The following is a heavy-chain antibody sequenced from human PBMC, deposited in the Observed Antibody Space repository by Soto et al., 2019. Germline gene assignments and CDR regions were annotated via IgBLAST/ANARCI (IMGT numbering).Heavy chain of an antibody. J-gene: IGHJ6*02. CDR2: IDPSDSYT. CDR1: GYSFTSYW. D-gene: IGHD3-9*01. CDR3: ASQTYYDILTGWLYYGMDV. V-gene: IGHV5-10-1*01. Sequence: PGESLKISCKGSGYSFTSYWISWVRQMPGKGLEWMGRIDPSDSYTNYSPSFQGHVTISADKSISTAYLQWSSLKASDTAMYYCASQTYYDILTGWLYYGMDVWGQGTTVTVSS.